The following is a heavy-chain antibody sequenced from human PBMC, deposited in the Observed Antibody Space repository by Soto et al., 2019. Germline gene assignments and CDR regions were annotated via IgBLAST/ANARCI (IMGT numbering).Heavy chain of an antibody. CDR1: GNTHTIYF. CDR3: ARGGSYYAH. V-gene: IGHV1-2*02. CDR2: INSDSGGA. D-gene: IGHD1-26*01. J-gene: IGHJ4*02. Sequence: QVQLVQSGAEVKQPGASVRVSCKASGNTHTIYFIHWLRQAPGQGPEWMGWINSDSGGANYAHKFQGRVTMTRDTSSTTAFMELSGLRSDDTAVYYCARGGSYYAHWGQGTLVTVSS.